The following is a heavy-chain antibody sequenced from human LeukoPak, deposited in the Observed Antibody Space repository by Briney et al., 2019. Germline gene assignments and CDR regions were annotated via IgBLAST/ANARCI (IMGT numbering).Heavy chain of an antibody. CDR2: IYTSGST. D-gene: IGHD3-3*01. J-gene: IGHJ6*03. V-gene: IGHV4-61*02. CDR1: GDSISSGDYY. CDR3: ARVTVYHYYYYYMDV. Sequence: PSETLSLTCTVSGDSISSGDYYWSWIRQPAGKGLEWIGRIYTSGSTNYNPSLKSRVTMSVDTSKNQFSLKLSSVTAADTAVYYCARVTVYHYYYYYMDVWGKGTTVTISS.